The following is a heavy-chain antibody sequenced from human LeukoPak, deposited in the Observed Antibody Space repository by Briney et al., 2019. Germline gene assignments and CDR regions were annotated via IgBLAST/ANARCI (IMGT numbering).Heavy chain of an antibody. CDR1: GGSISSYY. CDR3: ASPSGCSSTSCYVTADKYYFDY. D-gene: IGHD2-2*01. Sequence: SETLSLTCTVSGGSISSYYWNWIRQPPGKGLEYIGYIYYSGSTNYNPSLKSRIIISVDTSKNQFSLKLNSVTAEDTAVYYCASPSGCSSTSCYVTADKYYFDYWGQGTLVTVSS. J-gene: IGHJ4*02. CDR2: IYYSGST. V-gene: IGHV4-59*01.